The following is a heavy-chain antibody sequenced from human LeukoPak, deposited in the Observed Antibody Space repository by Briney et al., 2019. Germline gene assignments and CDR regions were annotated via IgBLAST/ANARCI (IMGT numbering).Heavy chain of an antibody. CDR2: MSYDGSTK. CDR1: GFTFSSYD. Sequence: GGSLRISCAASGFTFSSYDLHWVRQAPGKGLEWVALMSYDGSTKNYADSVKGRFTVSRDNSKNTLYLQMNSLRDEDTAVYYCAVEGYCSGGFCYTNWFDPWGQGTLVTVSS. CDR3: AVEGYCSGGFCYTNWFDP. J-gene: IGHJ5*02. V-gene: IGHV3-30*03. D-gene: IGHD2-15*01.